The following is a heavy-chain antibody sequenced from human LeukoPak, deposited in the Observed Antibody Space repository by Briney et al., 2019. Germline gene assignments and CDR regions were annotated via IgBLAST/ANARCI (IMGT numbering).Heavy chain of an antibody. V-gene: IGHV6-1*01. D-gene: IGHD3-10*01. Sequence: QSQTLSLTCAISGDSVSSNNAAWNWMRQSPSRGLEWLGRTYYRSRWYNDYAVSVKSRVIISPDTSKNQFSLQLNSVTPEDTALYFCARDYASSKRGFYFYMDVWGRGTTVTVSS. J-gene: IGHJ6*03. CDR1: GDSVSSNNAA. CDR2: TYYRSRWYN. CDR3: ARDYASSKRGFYFYMDV.